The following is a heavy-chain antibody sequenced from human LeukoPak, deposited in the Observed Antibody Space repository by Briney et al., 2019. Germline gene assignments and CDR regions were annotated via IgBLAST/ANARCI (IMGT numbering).Heavy chain of an antibody. J-gene: IGHJ6*03. V-gene: IGHV1-2*02. CDR1: GYTFTGYY. CDR3: ARYVSSSRGRYYYYYYYMDV. Sequence: ASVKVSCKASGYTFTGYYMHWVRQAPGQGLEWMGWINPNSGGTNYAQKFQGRVTMTRDTSISTAYMELSRLRSDDTAVYYCARYVSSSRGRYYYYYYYMDVWGKGTTVTVSS. CDR2: INPNSGGT. D-gene: IGHD6-6*01.